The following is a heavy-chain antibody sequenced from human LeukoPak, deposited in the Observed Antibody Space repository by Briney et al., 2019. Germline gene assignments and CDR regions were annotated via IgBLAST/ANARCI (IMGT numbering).Heavy chain of an antibody. Sequence: GGSLRLSCAASGFTFSSYNMNWVRQAPGKGLEWVSYISTSSSTIYYADSVKGRFTISRDNAKNSLYLQMNSLRAEDTAVYYCAELGITMIGGVWGKGTTVTISS. D-gene: IGHD3-10*02. CDR1: GFTFSSYN. CDR3: AELGITMIGGV. V-gene: IGHV3-48*04. J-gene: IGHJ6*04. CDR2: ISTSSSTI.